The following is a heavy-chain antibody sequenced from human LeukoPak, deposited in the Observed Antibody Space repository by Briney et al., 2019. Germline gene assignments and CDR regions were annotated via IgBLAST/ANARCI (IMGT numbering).Heavy chain of an antibody. J-gene: IGHJ4*02. D-gene: IGHD6-13*01. CDR1: GGTFSSYA. CDR2: IIPILGIA. CDR3: ASPGLAAAGAFDY. V-gene: IGHV1-69*04. Sequence: SVKVSCKASGGTFSSYAISWVRQAPGQGLEWMGRIIPILGIANYAQQFQGTVTITADKSTSTAYMELSSLRSEDTAVYYCASPGLAAAGAFDYWGQGTLVTVSS.